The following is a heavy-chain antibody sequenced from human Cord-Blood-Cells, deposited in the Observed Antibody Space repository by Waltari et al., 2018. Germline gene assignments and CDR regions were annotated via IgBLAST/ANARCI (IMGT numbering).Heavy chain of an antibody. D-gene: IGHD7-27*01. CDR3: AKNWGFDY. J-gene: IGHJ4*02. Sequence: EVQLVESGGGLVQPGGSLRLSCAASGFTFSSYWMSWVRQAPGEGLEGVTNIKQEGSEKYYGDSGKGRFTISRDNAKNSLYLQMNSLGAEDTAVYYCAKNWGFDYWGQGTLVTVSS. V-gene: IGHV3-7*01. CDR1: GFTFSSYW. CDR2: IKQEGSEK.